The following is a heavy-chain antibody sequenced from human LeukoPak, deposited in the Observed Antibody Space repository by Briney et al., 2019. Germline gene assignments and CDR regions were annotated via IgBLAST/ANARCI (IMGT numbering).Heavy chain of an antibody. Sequence: GGSLRLSCAASGFTFSNYAMSWVRQAPGKGLEWVSAISGSDGSTNYADSVKGRFTISRDNSKNTLYLQMNSLRAEDSAMYYCARGQQWLKDYWGQGTLVTVSS. D-gene: IGHD6-19*01. CDR3: ARGQQWLKDY. V-gene: IGHV3-23*01. CDR2: ISGSDGST. CDR1: GFTFSNYA. J-gene: IGHJ4*02.